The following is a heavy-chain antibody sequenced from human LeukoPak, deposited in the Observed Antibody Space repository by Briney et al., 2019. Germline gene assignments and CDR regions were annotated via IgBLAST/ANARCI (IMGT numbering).Heavy chain of an antibody. J-gene: IGHJ4*02. Sequence: GGSLRLSCAASGFTLSSYGMHWVRQAPGKGLEWVAFIRYDGSNKYYADSVKGRFTISRDNSKNTLYLQMNSLRAEDTAVYYCAKGYYYYFDYWGQGTLVTVSS. CDR1: GFTLSSYG. D-gene: IGHD3-10*01. CDR3: AKGYYYYFDY. CDR2: IRYDGSNK. V-gene: IGHV3-30*02.